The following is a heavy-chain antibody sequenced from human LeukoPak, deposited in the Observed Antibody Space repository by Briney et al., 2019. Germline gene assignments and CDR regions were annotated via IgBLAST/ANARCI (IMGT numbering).Heavy chain of an antibody. CDR1: GYPFASYG. V-gene: IGHV1-46*01. J-gene: IGHJ4*02. D-gene: IGHD4-17*01. CDR2: INPSGGST. CDR3: ARSSTVTPLDY. Sequence: AASVKVSCKASGYPFASYGISWVRQAPGQGLEWMGIINPSGGSTSYAQKFQGRVTMTRDTSTSTVYMELSSLRSEDTAVYYCARSSTVTPLDYWGQGTLVTVSS.